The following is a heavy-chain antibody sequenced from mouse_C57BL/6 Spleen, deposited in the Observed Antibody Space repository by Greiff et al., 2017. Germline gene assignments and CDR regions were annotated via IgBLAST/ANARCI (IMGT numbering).Heavy chain of an antibody. CDR3: ARSWLLTFYAMDY. J-gene: IGHJ4*01. D-gene: IGHD2-3*01. Sequence: EVKLVESGPGLAKPSQTLSLTCSVTGYSITSDYWNWIRKFPGNKLEYMGYISYSGSTYYNPSLKSRISITRDTSKNQYYLQLNSVTTEDTATYYCARSWLLTFYAMDYWGQGTSVTVSA. CDR2: ISYSGST. V-gene: IGHV3-8*01. CDR1: GYSITSDY.